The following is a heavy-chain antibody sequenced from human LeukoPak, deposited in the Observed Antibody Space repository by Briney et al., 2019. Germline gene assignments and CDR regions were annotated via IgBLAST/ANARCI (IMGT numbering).Heavy chain of an antibody. J-gene: IGHJ4*02. CDR2: ISYDGSNK. D-gene: IGHD4-23*01. CDR3: ATEAYGGHFDY. CDR1: GFTFSSYG. Sequence: GGSLRLSCAASGFTFSSYGMHWVRQAPGKGLEWVAVISYDGSNKYYADSVKGRFTISRDNSKNTLYLQMNSLRAEDTAVYYCATEAYGGHFDYWGQGTLVTVSS. V-gene: IGHV3-30*03.